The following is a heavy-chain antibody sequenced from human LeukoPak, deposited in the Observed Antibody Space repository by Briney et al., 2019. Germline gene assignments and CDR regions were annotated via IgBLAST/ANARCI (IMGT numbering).Heavy chain of an antibody. Sequence: SETLSLTCTVSGGSIRSNYWSWIRQPPGKGLEWIGCISDSGNTNYIPSLKSRVSISVDSSKNQLSLRLSSVTAADTAVYYCARPQNYYGSGDYWSPGTLVTVSS. CDR1: GGSIRSNY. D-gene: IGHD3-10*01. V-gene: IGHV4-59*01. J-gene: IGHJ4*02. CDR2: ISDSGNT. CDR3: ARPQNYYGSGDY.